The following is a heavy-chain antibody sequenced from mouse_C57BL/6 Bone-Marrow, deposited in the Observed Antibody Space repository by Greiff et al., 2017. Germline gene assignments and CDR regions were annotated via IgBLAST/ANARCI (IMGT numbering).Heavy chain of an antibody. D-gene: IGHD2-4*01. CDR1: GYTFTDYN. V-gene: IGHV1-18*01. J-gene: IGHJ1*03. CDR2: INPNNGGT. CDR3: ARRYDYDDWYFDV. Sequence: VHVKQSGPELVKPGASVKIPCKASGYTFTDYNMDWVKQSHGKSLEWIGDINPNNGGTIYNQKFKGKATLTVDKSSSTAYMELRILTSEDTAVYDCARRYDYDDWYFDVWGTGTTVTVSA.